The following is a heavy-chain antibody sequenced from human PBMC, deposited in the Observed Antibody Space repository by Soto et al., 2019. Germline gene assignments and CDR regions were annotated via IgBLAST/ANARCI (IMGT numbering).Heavy chain of an antibody. Sequence: QVQLQESGPGLAKPSQTLSLTCTVSGGSINSGDYYWSWVRQPPGKGLEWIGYIHYSGSTYYNPSLKSRVTISLDTSKNQFSLKLISVSAADTAVYYCARDGSGSYGYWGQGSLVTVSS. V-gene: IGHV4-30-4*01. D-gene: IGHD1-26*01. CDR2: IHYSGST. J-gene: IGHJ4*02. CDR3: ARDGSGSYGY. CDR1: GGSINSGDYY.